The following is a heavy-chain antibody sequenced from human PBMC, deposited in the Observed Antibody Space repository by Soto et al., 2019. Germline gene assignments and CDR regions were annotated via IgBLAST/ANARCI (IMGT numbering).Heavy chain of an antibody. CDR3: ARLPGVRGVFDGFNV. CDR2: IYPGDSDT. D-gene: IGHD3-10*01. V-gene: IGHV5-51*01. CDR1: GYSFAGYW. Sequence: GESLKLSCKGSGYSFAGYWIGWVRQVPGKGLDWMGVIYPGDSDTRYSPSFHGQVTISADKSISTAYLQWSSLKASDTAMYFCARLPGVRGVFDGFNVWGQGTMVTVSS. J-gene: IGHJ3*01.